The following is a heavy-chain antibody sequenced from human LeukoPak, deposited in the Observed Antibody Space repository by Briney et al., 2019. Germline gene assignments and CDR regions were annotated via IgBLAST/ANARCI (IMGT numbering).Heavy chain of an antibody. J-gene: IGHJ4*02. CDR3: ARGINSNWPKFDY. CDR2: IYPGDSNT. D-gene: IGHD4-11*01. CDR1: GYSFTSYW. Sequence: GESLKISCKGSGYSFTSYWIGWGRQMPGEGLEWMGIIYPGDSNTRYSPSFQGQVTISADKSISTAYLQWSSLKASDTAIYYCARGINSNWPKFDYWGQGTLVTVSS. V-gene: IGHV5-51*01.